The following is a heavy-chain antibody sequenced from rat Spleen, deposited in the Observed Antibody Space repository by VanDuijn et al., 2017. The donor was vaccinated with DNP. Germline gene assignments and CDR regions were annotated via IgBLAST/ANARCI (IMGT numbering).Heavy chain of an antibody. CDR3: ARPDY. CDR2: ISIASGYT. V-gene: IGHV5-25*01. Sequence: EVQLVESGGGLVQPGRSMRLSCVVSGFTFSDYYMAWVRQAPTKGLEWVASISIASGYTYYRDSVKGRFVISRDNAKSTLYLQMDSLRSEDTATYYCARPDYWGQGVMVTVSS. CDR1: GFTFSDYY. J-gene: IGHJ2*01.